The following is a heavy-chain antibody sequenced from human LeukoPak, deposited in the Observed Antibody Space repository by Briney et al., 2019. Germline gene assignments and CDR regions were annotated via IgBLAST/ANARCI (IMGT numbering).Heavy chain of an antibody. CDR2: ISPSGDAT. CDR3: ATDSPKGYLTVDY. Sequence: ASVKVSCKASGYTFSSHYMHWVRQAPGQGLEWMGVISPSGDATLYAQKFQGRVTMTRVTSTSTLYMDLSSLRSEDTAVYYCATDSPKGYLTVDYWGQGTLVTVSS. J-gene: IGHJ4*02. D-gene: IGHD3-16*02. V-gene: IGHV1-46*01. CDR1: GYTFSSHY.